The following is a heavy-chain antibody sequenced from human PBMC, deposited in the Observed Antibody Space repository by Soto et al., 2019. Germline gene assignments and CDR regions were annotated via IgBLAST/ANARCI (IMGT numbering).Heavy chain of an antibody. V-gene: IGHV1-69*01. J-gene: IGHJ4*02. D-gene: IGHD1-26*01. CDR3: ARDGGTHSGGIDY. CDR1: GGMFSSYS. Sequence: QVQLVQSGADVKKPGSSVKVSCKASGGMFSSYSINWVRQAPGQGLEWMGEIIPIFGTANYAQKFQGRVTITADESTSTAYMELSSLRSEDTAVYYCARDGGTHSGGIDYWGQGTLVTVSS. CDR2: IIPIFGTA.